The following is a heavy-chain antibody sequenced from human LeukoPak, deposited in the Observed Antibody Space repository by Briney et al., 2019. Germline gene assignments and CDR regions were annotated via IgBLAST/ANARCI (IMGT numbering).Heavy chain of an antibody. V-gene: IGHV1-3*01. CDR1: GYTFTSYA. Sequence: ASVKVSCKASGYTFTSYAMHWVRQAPGQRLEWMGWINAGNGNTKYSQKFQGRVTITRDTSASTAYMELSSLRSDDTAVYYCARDQSGSGWESYFDYWGQGTLVTVSS. J-gene: IGHJ4*02. CDR3: ARDQSGSGWESYFDY. CDR2: INAGNGNT. D-gene: IGHD6-19*01.